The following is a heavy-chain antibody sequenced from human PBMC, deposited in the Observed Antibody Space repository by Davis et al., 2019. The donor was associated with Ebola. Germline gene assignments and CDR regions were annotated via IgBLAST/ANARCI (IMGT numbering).Heavy chain of an antibody. V-gene: IGHV4-34*01. CDR3: ARVNFWSGYSLDY. J-gene: IGHJ4*02. CDR1: GGSFSDNY. D-gene: IGHD3-3*01. CDR2: VSHRGST. Sequence: MPSETLSLTCAVYGGSFSDNYYTWIRQPPGRGLEWIGEVSHRGSTIYTPSFKSRVTISVDTSKNQFSLKLSSVTAADTAVYYCARVNFWSGYSLDYWGQGTLVTVSS.